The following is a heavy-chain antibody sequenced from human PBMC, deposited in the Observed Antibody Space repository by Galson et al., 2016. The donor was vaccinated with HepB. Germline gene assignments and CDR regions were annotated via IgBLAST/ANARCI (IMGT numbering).Heavy chain of an antibody. CDR3: ARQYRGGPSDY. CDR2: VYDSGST. J-gene: IGHJ4*02. Sequence: ETLSLTCTVSGGSISRYYWSWIRQAPGKGLQWIGYVYDSGSTEYNPSLESRVPILLATSRTRFPLKLRSVRAADTAVYYCARQYRGGPSDYWGQGTLVIVSS. CDR1: GGSISRYY. V-gene: IGHV4-59*01. D-gene: IGHD5-12*01.